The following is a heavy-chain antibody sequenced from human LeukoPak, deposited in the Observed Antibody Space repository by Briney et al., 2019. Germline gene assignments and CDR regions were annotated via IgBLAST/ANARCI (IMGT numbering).Heavy chain of an antibody. CDR3: AKRGYSYGDFDF. J-gene: IGHJ4*02. V-gene: IGHV1-8*01. CDR1: GYTFTSYD. D-gene: IGHD5-18*01. Sequence: ASVKVSCKASGYTFTSYDINWVRQATGQGLEWMGWMNPDSGNTGYAQKFQGRVTMTRNTSISTAYMELSSLRSEDTAVYFCAKRGYSYGDFDFWGQGALVTSPQ. CDR2: MNPDSGNT.